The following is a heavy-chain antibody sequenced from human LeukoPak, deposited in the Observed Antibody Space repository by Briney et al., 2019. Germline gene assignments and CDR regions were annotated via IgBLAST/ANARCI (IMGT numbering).Heavy chain of an antibody. CDR1: GYRFTSYW. Sequence: AASLKISSKGSGYRFTSYWIGWVRQMPGKGLEWMGIIYPGDSDTRYSPSFQGQVTISADKSISTAYLQWSSLKASDTAMYYCARAYDSSGYYFYYWGQGTLVTVSS. CDR2: IYPGDSDT. J-gene: IGHJ4*02. D-gene: IGHD3-22*01. V-gene: IGHV5-51*01. CDR3: ARAYDSSGYYFYY.